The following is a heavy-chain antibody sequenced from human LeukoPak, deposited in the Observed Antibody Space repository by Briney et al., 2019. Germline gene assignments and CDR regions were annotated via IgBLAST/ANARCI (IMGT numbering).Heavy chain of an antibody. CDR1: GGSISSYY. D-gene: IGHD2-2*01. CDR2: INHSGNT. V-gene: IGHV4-34*01. Sequence: SETLSLTCTVSGGSISSYYWSWIRQPPGKGLEWIGEINHSGNTNYNPSLKSRVTISVDTSKNQFSLKLSSVTAADTAVYYCARRRTVVVPAAMLSYTFFDYWGQGTLVTVSS. J-gene: IGHJ4*02. CDR3: ARRRTVVVPAAMLSYTFFDY.